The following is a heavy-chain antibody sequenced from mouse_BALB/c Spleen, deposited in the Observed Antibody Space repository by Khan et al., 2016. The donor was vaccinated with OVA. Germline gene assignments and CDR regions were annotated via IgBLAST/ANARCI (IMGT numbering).Heavy chain of an antibody. Sequence: VQLQQSGPELVKPGASVKMSCKASGYTFTSYVIHWVRQKPGQGLEWIGYIYPYNDDTKYNEKFKGKATLTSDKSSSTAYMELSSLTSEDSAVYFCATQGSTYTWFAYWGQGTLVTVPA. CDR1: GYTFTSYV. CDR2: IYPYNDDT. J-gene: IGHJ3*01. D-gene: IGHD1-1*01. V-gene: IGHV1S136*01. CDR3: ATQGSTYTWFAY.